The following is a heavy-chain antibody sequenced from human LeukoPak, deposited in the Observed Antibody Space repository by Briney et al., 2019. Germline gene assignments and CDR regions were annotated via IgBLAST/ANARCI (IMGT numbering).Heavy chain of an antibody. CDR1: GFTFSSYS. D-gene: IGHD3-10*01. Sequence: KPGGSLKLSCAASGFTFSSYSMNWVRQAPGKGLEWVSSISSSSSYIYYADSVKGRFTISRDNAKNSLYLQMNSLRAEDTAVYYCARDCPRGVHVFDYWGQGTLVTVSS. CDR3: ARDCPRGVHVFDY. J-gene: IGHJ4*02. V-gene: IGHV3-21*01. CDR2: ISSSSSYI.